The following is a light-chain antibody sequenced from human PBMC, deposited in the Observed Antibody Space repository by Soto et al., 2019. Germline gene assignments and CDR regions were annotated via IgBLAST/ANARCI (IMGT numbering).Light chain of an antibody. V-gene: IGKV3-20*01. CDR1: QSFDANF. Sequence: ELVLTQSPGTLSLSPGERATLSCRASQSFDANFFAWYQQKPGRAPRLLIHGPSNRATGIPDRFSGSGSGTDFTLTISRLEPEDFAVYYCQQYGSSPLTFGGGTKVDIK. J-gene: IGKJ4*01. CDR3: QQYGSSPLT. CDR2: GPS.